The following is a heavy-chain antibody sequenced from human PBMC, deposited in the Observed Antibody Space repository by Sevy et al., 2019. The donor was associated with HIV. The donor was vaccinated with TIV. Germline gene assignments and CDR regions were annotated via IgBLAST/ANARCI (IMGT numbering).Heavy chain of an antibody. CDR3: AAGLPCEYVDCSSCYSDYFAY. Sequence: ASVKVSCKVSGYTLIEFSMHWVRQAPGKGLEWMGGFDPEDGETIYAQRFQGRVTMTENTSTDTAYMELSSLRSVDTAVYYCAAGLPCEYVDCSSCYSDYFAYWGQRTLVTVSS. V-gene: IGHV1-24*01. CDR2: FDPEDGET. CDR1: GYTLIEFS. J-gene: IGHJ4*02. D-gene: IGHD2-15*01.